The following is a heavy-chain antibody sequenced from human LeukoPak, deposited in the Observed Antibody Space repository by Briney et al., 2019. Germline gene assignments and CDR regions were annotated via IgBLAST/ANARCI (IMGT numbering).Heavy chain of an antibody. J-gene: IGHJ4*02. CDR2: IKPNSGGT. CDR1: GYTFTDYF. D-gene: IGHD1-26*01. V-gene: IGHV1-2*02. Sequence: ASVKVSCKAPGYTFTDYFIQWVRQAPGQGLEWMGWIKPNSGGTNYAQKFQGRVTMTRDTSISTAYMELSRLESDDTAVYYCARDGSGTYYGDYWGQGTLLTVSS. CDR3: ARDGSGTYYGDY.